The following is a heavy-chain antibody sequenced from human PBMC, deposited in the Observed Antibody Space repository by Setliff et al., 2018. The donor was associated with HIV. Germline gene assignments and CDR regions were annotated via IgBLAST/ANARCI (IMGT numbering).Heavy chain of an antibody. V-gene: IGHV5-51*07. CDR1: GYSFTSYW. D-gene: IGHD3-22*01. Sequence: PGESLKISCKGSGYSFTSYWIAWVHQMPGKGLEWMGIIHPGDSDIRYSPSFQGQVTISADKSSSTAYLQWSSLKASDTAMYYCANSHSAYFVDAFDIWGQGTMVTVSS. CDR3: ANSHSAYFVDAFDI. J-gene: IGHJ3*02. CDR2: IHPGDSDI.